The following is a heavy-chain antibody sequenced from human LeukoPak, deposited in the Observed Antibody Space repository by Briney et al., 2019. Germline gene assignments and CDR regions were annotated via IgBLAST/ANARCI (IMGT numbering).Heavy chain of an antibody. D-gene: IGHD1-26*01. CDR3: AKDRVGASHDAFDI. V-gene: IGHV3-23*01. Sequence: HAGRSLRLSCAASGFTFSSYAMSWVRQAPGKGLEWVSAISGSGGSTYYADSVKGRFTISRDNSKNTLYLQMNSLRAEDTAVYYCAKDRVGASHDAFDIWGQGTMVTVSS. CDR1: GFTFSSYA. CDR2: ISGSGGST. J-gene: IGHJ3*02.